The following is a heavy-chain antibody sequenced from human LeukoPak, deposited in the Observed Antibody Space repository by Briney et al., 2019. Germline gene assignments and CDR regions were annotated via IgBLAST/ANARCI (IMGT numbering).Heavy chain of an antibody. CDR2: ISTDGSET. Sequence: PGGSLRLSCAASGFSFSSYWMHCVRQAPGKGLVWVSCISTDGSETRYADSVKGRFTISRDNAKNSLYLQMNSLRAEDTAVYYCARDPSRPYCSGGSCYSSKLSFYYWGQGTLVTVSS. CDR3: ARDPSRPYCSGGSCYSSKLSFYY. D-gene: IGHD2-15*01. J-gene: IGHJ4*02. V-gene: IGHV3-74*01. CDR1: GFSFSSYW.